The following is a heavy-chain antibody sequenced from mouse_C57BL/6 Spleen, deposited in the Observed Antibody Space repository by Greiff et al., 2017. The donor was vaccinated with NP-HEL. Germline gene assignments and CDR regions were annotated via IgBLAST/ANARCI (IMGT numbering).Heavy chain of an antibody. Sequence: EVMLVESGGGLVQPKGSLKLSCAASGFTFNTYALHWVRQAPGKGLEWVARIRSQSSNYATYYADSVKDRFTISRDDSQSMLYLQMNNLKTEDTAMYYCVRATYYYGSSPGYFDVWGTVTTVTVSS. D-gene: IGHD1-1*01. J-gene: IGHJ1*03. CDR2: IRSQSSNYAT. CDR1: GFTFNTYA. V-gene: IGHV10-3*01. CDR3: VRATYYYGSSPGYFDV.